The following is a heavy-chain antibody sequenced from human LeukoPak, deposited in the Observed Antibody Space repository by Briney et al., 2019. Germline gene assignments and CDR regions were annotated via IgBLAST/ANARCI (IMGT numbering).Heavy chain of an antibody. CDR2: MNPNSGNT. CDR1: GYTFTSYD. D-gene: IGHD1-7*01. V-gene: IGHV1-8*03. Sequence: GASVKVSCKAYGYTFTSYDINWVRQATGQGLEWMGWMNPNSGNTGYAQKFQGRVTITRNTSISTAYMELSSLRSEDTAVYYCARGTRSFNRKTGTTYYFDYWGQGTLVTVSS. CDR3: ARGTRSFNRKTGTTYYFDY. J-gene: IGHJ4*02.